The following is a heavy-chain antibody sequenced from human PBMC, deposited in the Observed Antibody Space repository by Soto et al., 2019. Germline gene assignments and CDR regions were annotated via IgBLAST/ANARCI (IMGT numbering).Heavy chain of an antibody. V-gene: IGHV3-23*01. CDR3: ARRGSGSYYDY. CDR1: GFTFSSYA. J-gene: IGHJ4*02. D-gene: IGHD1-26*01. CDR2: ISGSGGST. Sequence: EVQLLESGGGLVQPGGSLRLSCVASGFTFSSYAMRWVRQAPVKGLEWVSAISGSGGSTHYADSVKGRFTISRDNSKNTLYLQMNNLRAEDTAVYYCARRGSGSYYDYWGQGTLVTVSS.